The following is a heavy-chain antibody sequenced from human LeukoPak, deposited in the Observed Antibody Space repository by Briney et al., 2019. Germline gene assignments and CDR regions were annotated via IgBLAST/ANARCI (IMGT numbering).Heavy chain of an antibody. Sequence: PGGSLRLSCAASGFILDDYGMSWVRQAPGKGLEWVSGITWNGGSTGYADSVKGRFTISRDNAKNSLYLQMNSLRAEDTAFYYCARDPGDILVAGTFDYWGQGTLVTVSS. V-gene: IGHV3-20*04. D-gene: IGHD6-19*01. CDR2: ITWNGGST. CDR1: GFILDDYG. CDR3: ARDPGDILVAGTFDY. J-gene: IGHJ4*02.